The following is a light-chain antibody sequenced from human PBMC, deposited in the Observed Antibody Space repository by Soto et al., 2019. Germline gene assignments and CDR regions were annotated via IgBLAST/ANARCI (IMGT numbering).Light chain of an antibody. CDR1: QSVGSSY. J-gene: IGKJ3*01. CDR3: QQYGSSTFT. CDR2: GAS. Sequence: EIVLTQSPGTLSLSPGERATLSCRASQSVGSSYLAWYQQKPGQAPRLLIYGASNRATGIPDRFSGSGSGTDFTLTISRLEPEDVAVDYCQQYGSSTFTFGPGTKVDIK. V-gene: IGKV3-20*01.